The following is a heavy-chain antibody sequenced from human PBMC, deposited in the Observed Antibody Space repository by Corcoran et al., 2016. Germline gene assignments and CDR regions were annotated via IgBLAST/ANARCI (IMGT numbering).Heavy chain of an antibody. V-gene: IGHV3-73*02. Sequence: EVQLVESGGGLVQPGGSLKLSCAASGFAFSGSAMHWVRQPSGKGLEWVGRIRSKANSYATAYAASVKGRFPISRDDSKNTAYLQMNSLKAEDTAVYYCTRRAYCGGDCYSPFDYWGQGNLVTVSS. CDR2: IRSKANSYAT. D-gene: IGHD2-21*02. CDR3: TRRAYCGGDCYSPFDY. J-gene: IGHJ4*02. CDR1: GFAFSGSA.